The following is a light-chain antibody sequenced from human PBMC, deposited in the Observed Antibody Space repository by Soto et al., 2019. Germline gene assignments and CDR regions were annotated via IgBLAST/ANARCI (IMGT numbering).Light chain of an antibody. J-gene: IGKJ3*01. CDR1: QSVSSSY. CDR2: GAS. CDR3: QQYGSSPPFT. V-gene: IGKV3-20*01. Sequence: EIVLSQSPGTLSLSPGERATLSCRASQSVSSSYLAWYQQKPGQAPRLLMYGASRRATGIQDRFSGSGSGTDFTLTISRLEPDDLAVYYCQQYGSSPPFTFVPGTKVDIK.